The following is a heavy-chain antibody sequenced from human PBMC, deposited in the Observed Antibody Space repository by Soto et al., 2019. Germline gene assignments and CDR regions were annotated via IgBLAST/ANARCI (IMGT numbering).Heavy chain of an antibody. CDR1: GFTFNNYA. CDR3: AEGRGGSGSLTPRVDF. J-gene: IGHJ4*02. CDR2: ISGGGDTT. V-gene: IGHV3-23*01. Sequence: EVQLLESGGGLVQPGGSLRLSCAASGFTFNNYAMTWVRQAPGKGLEWVSAISGGGDTTSYADSVKGRFTVSRDRSKNTLCLQMSSVRAGDTALYYCAEGRGGSGSLTPRVDFWGQGTLVTVSS. D-gene: IGHD3-10*01.